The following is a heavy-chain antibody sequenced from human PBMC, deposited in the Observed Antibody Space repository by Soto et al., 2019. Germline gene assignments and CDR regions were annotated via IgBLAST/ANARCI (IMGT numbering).Heavy chain of an antibody. CDR1: GYSFTSYW. Sequence: GESLKISCKGSGYSFTSYWIGWVRQMPGKGLEWMGIIYPGDSNTTYSPSFQGQVTISVDKSISTAYLLWGSLKASDTAIYYRARQHAYCPTSSCFARNWLDSWGQGTLVTVSS. CDR2: IYPGDSNT. J-gene: IGHJ5*01. D-gene: IGHD2-2*01. V-gene: IGHV5-51*01. CDR3: ARQHAYCPTSSCFARNWLDS.